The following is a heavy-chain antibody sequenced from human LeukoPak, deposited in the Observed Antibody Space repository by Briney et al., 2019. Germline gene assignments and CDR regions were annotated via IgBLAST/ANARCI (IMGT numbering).Heavy chain of an antibody. CDR1: GGTFSSYA. Sequence: ASVNVSCKASGGTFSSYAISWVRQAPGQGLEWMGGIIPIFGTANYAQKFQGRVTITADESTSTAYMELSSLRSEDTAVYYCARVSGGSGRKGWFDPWGQGTLVTVSS. J-gene: IGHJ5*02. CDR3: ARVSGGSGRKGWFDP. CDR2: IIPIFGTA. D-gene: IGHD3-10*01. V-gene: IGHV1-69*13.